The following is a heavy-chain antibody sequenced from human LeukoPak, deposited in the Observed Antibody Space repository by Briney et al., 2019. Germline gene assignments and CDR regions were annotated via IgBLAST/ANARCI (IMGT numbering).Heavy chain of an antibody. CDR1: GGTFSSYA. J-gene: IGHJ3*02. V-gene: IGHV1-69*05. D-gene: IGHD4/OR15-4a*01. CDR3: ARDTTMVGVYDAFDI. Sequence: SVKVSCKASGGTFSSYAISWVRQAPGQGLEWMGRIIPIFGTANYAQKFQGRVTITTDESTSTAYMELSSLRSEDTAVYYCARDTTMVGVYDAFDIWGQGTMVTVSS. CDR2: IIPIFGTA.